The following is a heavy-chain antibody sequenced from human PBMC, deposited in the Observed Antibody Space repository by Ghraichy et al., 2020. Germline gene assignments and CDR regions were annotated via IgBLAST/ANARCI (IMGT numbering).Heavy chain of an antibody. CDR3: AKDLRTIAVGKRDYGMDV. V-gene: IGHV3-23*01. CDR1: GFTFSTYA. J-gene: IGHJ6*02. CDR2: ISGSGGST. Sequence: GGSLRLSCAASGFTFSTYAMSWVRQAPGKGLEWVSTISGSGGSTYYADSAKGRFAISRDNSKDTLYLQLNSLKAADTAVYYCAKDLRTIAVGKRDYGMDVWGQGTTITVSS. D-gene: IGHD6-19*01.